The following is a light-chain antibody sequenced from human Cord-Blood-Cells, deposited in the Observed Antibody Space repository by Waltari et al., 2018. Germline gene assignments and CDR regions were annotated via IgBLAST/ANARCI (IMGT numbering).Light chain of an antibody. CDR2: DVS. Sequence: QYALTQPRSVSGSPGQSVTISCTGTSSDVGGYNYVSWYQQHPGKAPKLMIYDVSKRPSGVPDRCSGSKSGNTASLTISGLQAEDEADYYCCSYAGSYTFVVFGGGTKLTVL. J-gene: IGLJ2*01. V-gene: IGLV2-11*01. CDR1: SSDVGGYNY. CDR3: CSYAGSYTFVV.